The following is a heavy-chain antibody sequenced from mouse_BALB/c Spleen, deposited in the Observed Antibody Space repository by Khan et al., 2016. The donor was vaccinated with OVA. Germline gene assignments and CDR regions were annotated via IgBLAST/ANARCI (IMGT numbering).Heavy chain of an antibody. CDR1: GFSLTNYG. CDR2: IWSGGIT. CDR3: ARNRNGYFDY. V-gene: IGHV2-2*02. Sequence: QVQLQQSGPGLVQPSQSLSITCTVSGFSLTNYGVHWVRQSPGKGLEWLGMIWSGGITDYNATFISRLTISKDNSRSQVFFKMNSLQASDTAIYYCARNRNGYFDYWGQGTTLTVSS. J-gene: IGHJ2*01. D-gene: IGHD1-1*02.